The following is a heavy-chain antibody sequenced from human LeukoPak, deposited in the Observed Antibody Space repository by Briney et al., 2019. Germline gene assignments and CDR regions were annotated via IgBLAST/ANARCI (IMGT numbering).Heavy chain of an antibody. J-gene: IGHJ4*02. Sequence: ASVNVSCKASGYTVTGYYMHWVRQAPGQGLEWMGRINPNSGGTNYAQKFQGRVTMTRDTSISTAYMELSRLRSDDTAVYYCARDTRNYFDYWGQGTLVTVSS. CDR1: GYTVTGYY. CDR2: INPNSGGT. V-gene: IGHV1-2*06. CDR3: ARDTRNYFDY.